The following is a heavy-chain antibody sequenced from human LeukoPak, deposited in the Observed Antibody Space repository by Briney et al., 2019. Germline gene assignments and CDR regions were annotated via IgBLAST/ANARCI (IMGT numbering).Heavy chain of an antibody. Sequence: TSETLSLTCTVSGGSTSDYYWSWLRQPPGKGLEWIGYIFYTGSTNYNPSLKSRVTISVDTSKNQFSLKLSSVTAADTAVYYCAKYTSSGWNWFDPWGQGTLVTVSS. J-gene: IGHJ5*02. CDR1: GGSTSDYY. D-gene: IGHD3-22*01. CDR3: AKYTSSGWNWFDP. CDR2: IFYTGST. V-gene: IGHV4-59*01.